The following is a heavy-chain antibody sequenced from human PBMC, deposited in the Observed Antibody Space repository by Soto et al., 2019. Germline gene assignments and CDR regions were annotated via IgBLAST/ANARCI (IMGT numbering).Heavy chain of an antibody. Sequence: PSETLSLTCTVSGGSISSYYWSWIRQPPGKGLEWIGYIYYSGSTNYNPSLKSRVTISVDTSKNQFSLKLSSVTAADTAVYYCARGGIAARPAYAFDIWGQGTMVTVSS. CDR3: ARGGIAARPAYAFDI. CDR1: GGSISSYY. D-gene: IGHD6-6*01. V-gene: IGHV4-59*01. J-gene: IGHJ3*02. CDR2: IYYSGST.